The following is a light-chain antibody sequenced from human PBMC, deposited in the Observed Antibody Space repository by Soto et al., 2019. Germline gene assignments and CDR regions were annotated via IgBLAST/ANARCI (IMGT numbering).Light chain of an antibody. V-gene: IGLV2-14*01. CDR2: GVT. Sequence: ALTQPASVSGSPGQSITISCTGTSSDVGGYDSVCWYQQHPGKAPKVMIYGVTNRPSGVSDRFSGSKSGNTASLTISGLQAEDEADYYCSSFTSSITYVFGTGTKVTVL. J-gene: IGLJ1*01. CDR1: SSDVGGYDS. CDR3: SSFTSSITYV.